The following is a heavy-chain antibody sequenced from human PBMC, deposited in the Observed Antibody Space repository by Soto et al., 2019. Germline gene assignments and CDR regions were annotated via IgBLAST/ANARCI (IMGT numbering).Heavy chain of an antibody. D-gene: IGHD3-16*01. J-gene: IGHJ4*02. CDR1: GGSISSGGYY. V-gene: IGHV4-31*03. Sequence: QVQLQESGPGLVKPSQTLSLTCTVSGGSISSGGYYWSWIRQHPGKGLEGNGYIYYSGSTYYNPSLKSRVTISVDTSKNQFSLNLSSVTAADTAVYYCARGGYDYIWGGGSSSDWVQGTLVIVSS. CDR2: IYYSGST. CDR3: ARGGYDYIWGGGSSSD.